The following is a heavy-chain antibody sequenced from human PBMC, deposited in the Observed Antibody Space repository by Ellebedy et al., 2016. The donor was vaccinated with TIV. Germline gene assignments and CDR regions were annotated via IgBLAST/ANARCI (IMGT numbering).Heavy chain of an antibody. V-gene: IGHV4-38-2*02. CDR2: IYHSGST. CDR1: GYSISSGYY. Sequence: SETLSLXCTVSGYSISSGYYGGWSRQPQGKGLEGIWIIYHSGSTYYNPSLKSRVTISVDTSKNQFSLKLSSVTAADTAVYYCAREPHSFDYWGQGTLVTVSS. J-gene: IGHJ4*02. CDR3: AREPHSFDY.